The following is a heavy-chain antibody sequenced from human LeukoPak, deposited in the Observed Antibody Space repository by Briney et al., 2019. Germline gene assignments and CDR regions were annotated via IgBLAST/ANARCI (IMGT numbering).Heavy chain of an antibody. CDR2: INPNSGGT. D-gene: IGHD3-16*01. Sequence: ASVKVSCKASGYTFTGYYMHWVRQAPGQGLEWMGWINPNSGGTNYAQKFQGRVTMTRNTSISTAYMELSSLRSEDTAVYYCARGRYVRNWFDPWGQGTLVTVSS. V-gene: IGHV1-2*02. J-gene: IGHJ5*02. CDR1: GYTFTGYY. CDR3: ARGRYVRNWFDP.